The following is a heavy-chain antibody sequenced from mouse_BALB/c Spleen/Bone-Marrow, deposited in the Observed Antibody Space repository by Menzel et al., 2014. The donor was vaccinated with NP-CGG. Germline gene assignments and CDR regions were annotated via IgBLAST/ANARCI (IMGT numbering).Heavy chain of an antibody. CDR2: IWAGGST. CDR3: ARGGIYWYFDV. V-gene: IGHV2-9*02. J-gene: IGHJ1*01. Sequence: QVQLQQSGPGLVAPSQSLSITCTVSGFSLTSYGVHWVRQPPGKGPEWLGVIWAGGSTNYNSALMSRLSISKDNSKSQVFSKMNSLQTDDTAMYYCARGGIYWYFDVWGAGTTVTVSS. CDR1: GFSLTSYG.